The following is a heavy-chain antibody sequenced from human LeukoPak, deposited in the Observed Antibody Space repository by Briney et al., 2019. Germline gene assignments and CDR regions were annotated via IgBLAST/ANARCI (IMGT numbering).Heavy chain of an antibody. D-gene: IGHD5-18*01. CDR3: ARGAYQLLRGYSYGHFDY. V-gene: IGHV3-33*01. J-gene: IGHJ4*02. CDR1: GFTFSSYG. CDR2: IWYEASNK. Sequence: GGSLRLSCAASGFTFSSYGMHWVRQAPGKGLEWVAVIWYEASNKDYADSVKGRFTISRDNSKNTLYLQMNSLRAEDTAVYYCARGAYQLLRGYSYGHFDYWGQGTLVTVSS.